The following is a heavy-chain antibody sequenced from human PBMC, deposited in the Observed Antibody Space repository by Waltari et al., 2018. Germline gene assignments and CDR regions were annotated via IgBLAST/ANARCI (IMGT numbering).Heavy chain of an antibody. CDR3: ANTLSLGGIYSGSYHFDY. V-gene: IGHV3-23*01. Sequence: EVQLLESGGGLVQPGGSLRLSCAASGFTFSSYAMSWVRQAPGKGLEWVSALRGSGGSTYYADSVKVRFTISRDDSKNTLYLRMNSLRAEDTAVYYCANTLSLGGIYSGSYHFDYWGQGTLVTVSS. D-gene: IGHD1-26*01. CDR1: GFTFSSYA. CDR2: LRGSGGST. J-gene: IGHJ4*02.